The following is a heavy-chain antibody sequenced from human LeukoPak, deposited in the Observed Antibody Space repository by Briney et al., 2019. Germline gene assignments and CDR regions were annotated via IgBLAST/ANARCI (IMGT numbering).Heavy chain of an antibody. CDR1: GYTFTGYY. J-gene: IGHJ4*02. Sequence: ASVKVSCKASGYTFTGYYMHWVRQAPGQGLEWMGWINPNSGVTNYAQKLKGRVTMTRDTSISTAYMELSRLRSDDTAVYYCARSPPYSGYDYWGQGNLVTVSS. D-gene: IGHD5-12*01. V-gene: IGHV1-2*02. CDR3: ARSPPYSGYDY. CDR2: INPNSGVT.